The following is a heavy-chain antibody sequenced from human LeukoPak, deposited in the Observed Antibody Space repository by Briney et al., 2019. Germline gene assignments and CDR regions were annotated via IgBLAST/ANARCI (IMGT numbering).Heavy chain of an antibody. CDR3: ARAGGGDYVGPLDY. CDR1: GFTFSNYW. J-gene: IGHJ4*02. Sequence: GGSLRLSCAASGFTFSNYWMSWVRQAPGKGLEWVANIKQDRSEKYYVDSVKGRFTISRDNAKNSLYLQMNSLRAGDTAVYYCARAGGGDYVGPLDYWGQGTLVTVSS. CDR2: IKQDRSEK. V-gene: IGHV3-7*04. D-gene: IGHD4-17*01.